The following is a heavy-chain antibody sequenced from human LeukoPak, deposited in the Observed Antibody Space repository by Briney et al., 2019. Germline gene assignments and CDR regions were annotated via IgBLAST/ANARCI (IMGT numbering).Heavy chain of an antibody. J-gene: IGHJ5*02. CDR2: IYTSGST. Sequence: SETLSLTCTVSGGSISSYYWGWVRQPAGKGLEWIGRIYTSGSTNYNPSLKSRVTISVDKSKNQFSLKLSSVTAAGTAVYYCARGYYDSSGHYPGHWFDPWGQGTLVTVSS. V-gene: IGHV4-4*07. CDR3: ARGYYDSSGHYPGHWFDP. D-gene: IGHD3-22*01. CDR1: GGSISSYY.